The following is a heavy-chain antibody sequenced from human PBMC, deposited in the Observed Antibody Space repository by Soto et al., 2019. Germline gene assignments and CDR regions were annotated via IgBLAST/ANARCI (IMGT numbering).Heavy chain of an antibody. CDR2: ISGSGGST. CDR3: AKVGLMEWLLYFDY. J-gene: IGHJ4*02. V-gene: IGHV3-23*01. CDR1: GFTFSSYA. Sequence: GGSLRLSCAATGFTFSSYAMSWVRQAPGKGLEWVSAISGSGGSTYYADSVKGRFTISRDNSKNTLYLQMNSLRAEDTAVYYCAKVGLMEWLLYFDYWGQGTLVTVSS. D-gene: IGHD3-3*01.